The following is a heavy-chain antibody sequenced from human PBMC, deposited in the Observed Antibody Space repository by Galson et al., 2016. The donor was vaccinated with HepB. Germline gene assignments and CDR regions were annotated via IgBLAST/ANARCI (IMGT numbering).Heavy chain of an antibody. V-gene: IGHV1-69*13. J-gene: IGHJ4*02. CDR1: GDTFTSYV. CDR2: IIPVLGKT. Sequence: SVKVSCKASGDTFTSYVTNWVRQAPGQGPEWMGAIIPVLGKTIYAQKFQGRVTITADESTSTAYMELSSLKFEDTAVYYCARGVRPLLEPHGFWGQGTLVTVSS. D-gene: IGHD3-10*01. CDR3: ARGVRPLLEPHGF.